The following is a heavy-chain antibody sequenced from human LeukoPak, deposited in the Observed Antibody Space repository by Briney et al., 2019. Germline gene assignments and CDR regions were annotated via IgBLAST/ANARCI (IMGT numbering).Heavy chain of an antibody. J-gene: IGHJ5*02. CDR2: ISSSSSTI. CDR3: ARDIVVVPAAIPTPTTLNWFDP. Sequence: GGSLRLSCAASGFTFSSYSMNWVRQAPGKGLEWVSYISSSSSTIYYADSVKGRFTISRDNAKNSLYLQMNSLRAEDTAVHYCARDIVVVPAAIPTPTTLNWFDPWGQGTLVTVSS. D-gene: IGHD2-2*01. V-gene: IGHV3-48*01. CDR1: GFTFSSYS.